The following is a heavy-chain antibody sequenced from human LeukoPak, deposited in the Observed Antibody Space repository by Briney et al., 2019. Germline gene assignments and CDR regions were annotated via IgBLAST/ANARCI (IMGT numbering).Heavy chain of an antibody. CDR3: AKGLKPGIAVAGTGY. Sequence: GGSLRLSCAASGFTFSSYGMHWVRQAPGKGLEWAAFIRYDGSNKYYADSVKGRFTISRDNSKNTLYLQMNSLRAEDTAVYYCAKGLKPGIAVAGTGYWGQGTLVTVSS. V-gene: IGHV3-30*02. J-gene: IGHJ4*02. CDR2: IRYDGSNK. CDR1: GFTFSSYG. D-gene: IGHD6-19*01.